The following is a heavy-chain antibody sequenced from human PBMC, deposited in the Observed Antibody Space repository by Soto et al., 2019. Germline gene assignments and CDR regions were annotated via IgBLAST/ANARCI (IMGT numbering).Heavy chain of an antibody. Sequence: GPPGGSLRLSCAASGFTFSSYSMNWVRQAPGKGLEWVSYISSSSSTIYYADSVKGRFTISRDNAKNSLYLQMNSLRDEDTAVYYCARWWELNPNYYYYGMDVWGQGTTVTVSS. J-gene: IGHJ6*02. CDR3: ARWWELNPNYYYYGMDV. D-gene: IGHD1-26*01. CDR2: ISSSSSTI. CDR1: GFTFSSYS. V-gene: IGHV3-48*02.